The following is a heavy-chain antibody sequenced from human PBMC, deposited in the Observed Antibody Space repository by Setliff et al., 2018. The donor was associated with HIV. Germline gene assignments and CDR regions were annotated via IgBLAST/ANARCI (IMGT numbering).Heavy chain of an antibody. CDR3: ARAISFDFPSGLKGTFDV. CDR2: IYYSGYYKA. Sequence: SETLSLTCSVSGASINNGDYYWSWIRQSPGEGLEWLGYIYYSGYYKAYYDSNPALKSRFSASVDTSRNQFSLELQSMTAADTAMYYCARAISFDFPSGLKGTFDVWGLGTMVTVSS. D-gene: IGHD3-16*01. J-gene: IGHJ3*01. CDR1: GASINNGDYY. V-gene: IGHV4-30-4*01.